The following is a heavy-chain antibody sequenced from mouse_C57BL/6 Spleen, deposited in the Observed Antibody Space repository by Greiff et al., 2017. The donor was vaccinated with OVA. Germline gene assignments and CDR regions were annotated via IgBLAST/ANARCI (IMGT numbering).Heavy chain of an antibody. CDR1: GYTFTSYW. V-gene: IGHV1-52*01. Sequence: QVQLPQPGAELVRPGSSVKLSCKASGYTFTSYWMHWVKQRPIQGLEWIGNIDPSDSETHYNQKFKDKATLTVDKSSSTAYMQLSSLTSEDSAVYYWARAPWDPCVDYWGQGTTLTVSS. J-gene: IGHJ2*01. CDR3: ARAPWDPCVDY. D-gene: IGHD4-1*01. CDR2: IDPSDSET.